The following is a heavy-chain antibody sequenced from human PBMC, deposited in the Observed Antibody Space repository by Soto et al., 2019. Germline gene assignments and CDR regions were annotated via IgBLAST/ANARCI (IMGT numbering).Heavy chain of an antibody. CDR1: GYTFTGYY. J-gene: IGHJ6*02. CDR2: INPNSGGT. V-gene: IGHV1-2*02. Sequence: ASVKVSCKASGYTFTGYYMHWVRQAPGQGLEWMGWINPNSGGTNYAQKFQGRVTMTRDTSISTAYMELSRLRSDDTAVYYCARGRGEVVVAANYYYYGMDVWGQGTTVTVSS. CDR3: ARGRGEVVVAANYYYYGMDV. D-gene: IGHD2-15*01.